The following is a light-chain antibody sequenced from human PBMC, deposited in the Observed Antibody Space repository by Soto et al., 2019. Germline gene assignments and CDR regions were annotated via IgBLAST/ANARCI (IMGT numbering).Light chain of an antibody. Sequence: IQLTQSPSSLSASVGDRVTITCRASQGISSYLAWYQQKPGKAPKLLIYAASTLQSGVPSRFSGSGSVTDFTLTISSLQPEYFATYYCQHLNSYPPTFGQGTKLEIK. J-gene: IGKJ2*01. CDR2: AAS. CDR1: QGISSY. V-gene: IGKV1-9*01. CDR3: QHLNSYPPT.